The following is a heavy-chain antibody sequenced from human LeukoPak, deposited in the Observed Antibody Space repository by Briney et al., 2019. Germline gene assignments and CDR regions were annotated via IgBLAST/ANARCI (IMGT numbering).Heavy chain of an antibody. V-gene: IGHV1-2*02. CDR1: GYTFTGYY. CDR2: FNPKSGDR. Sequence: ASVKVSCKASGYTFTGYYMHWVRQAPGQGLEWMGWFNPKSGDRNYVQKFQGRVTVTRDTPITTVYMELSSLRSDDTAVYNCARGLFPRVSMVRGVIISPWFDPWGQGTLVTVSS. CDR3: ARGLFPRVSMVRGVIISPWFDP. D-gene: IGHD3-10*01. J-gene: IGHJ5*02.